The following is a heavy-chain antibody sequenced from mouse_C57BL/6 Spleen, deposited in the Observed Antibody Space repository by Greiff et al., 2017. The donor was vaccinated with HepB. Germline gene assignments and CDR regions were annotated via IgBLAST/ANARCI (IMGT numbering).Heavy chain of an antibody. D-gene: IGHD3-1*01. CDR3: ARHSQGYFDY. V-gene: IGHV5-12*01. J-gene: IGHJ2*01. CDR1: GFTFSDYY. Sequence: EVKLMESGGGLVQPGGSLKLSCAASGFTFSDYYMYWVRQTPEKRLEWVAYISNGGGSTYYPDTVKGRLTISRDNAKNTLYLQMSRLKSEDTAMYYCARHSQGYFDYWGQGTTLTVSS. CDR2: ISNGGGST.